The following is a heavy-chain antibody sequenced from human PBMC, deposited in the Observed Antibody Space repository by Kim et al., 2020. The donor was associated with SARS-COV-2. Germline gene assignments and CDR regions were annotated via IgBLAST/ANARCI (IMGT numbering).Heavy chain of an antibody. CDR2: IIPIFGTA. D-gene: IGHD5-18*01. CDR1: GGTFSSYA. CDR3: ASMVDTAMGGQNSNFDY. V-gene: IGHV1-69*13. J-gene: IGHJ4*02. Sequence: SVKVSCKASGGTFSSYAISWVRQAPGQGLEWMGGIIPIFGTANYAQKFQGRVTITADESTSTAYMELSSLRSEDTAVYYCASMVDTAMGGQNSNFDYWGQGTLVTVSS.